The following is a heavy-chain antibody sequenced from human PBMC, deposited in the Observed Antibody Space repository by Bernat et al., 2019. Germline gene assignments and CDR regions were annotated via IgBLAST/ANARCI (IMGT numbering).Heavy chain of an antibody. CDR2: TYYRSKWYN. Sequence: QLQLQESGPGLVKPSDTLSLTCAISGDSVSSNSVAWNWIRQSPSRGLEWLGRTYYRSKWYNDYSVSVKSPITINADTSKNQFSLQLSSVTPEDTAVYYCARGAPRYFDLWGRGTLVTVSS. J-gene: IGHJ2*01. V-gene: IGHV6-1*01. CDR3: ARGAPRYFDL. CDR1: GDSVSSNSVA.